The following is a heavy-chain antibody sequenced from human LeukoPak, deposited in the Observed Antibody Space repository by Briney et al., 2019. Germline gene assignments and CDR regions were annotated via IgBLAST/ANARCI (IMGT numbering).Heavy chain of an antibody. CDR3: ARVRDYYGSGSSYYFDY. V-gene: IGHV1-46*01. Sequence: ASVKVSCKASGYTFTSYYMHWVRQAPGQGLEGMGIINPSGGSTGYAQKFQGRVTMTRDTSTSTVYMELSSLRSEDTAVYYCARVRDYYGSGSSYYFDYWGQGTLVTVSS. CDR1: GYTFTSYY. D-gene: IGHD3-10*01. CDR2: INPSGGST. J-gene: IGHJ4*02.